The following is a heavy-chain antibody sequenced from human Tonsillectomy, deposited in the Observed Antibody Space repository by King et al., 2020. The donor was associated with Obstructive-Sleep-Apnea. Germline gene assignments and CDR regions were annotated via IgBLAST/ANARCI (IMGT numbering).Heavy chain of an antibody. CDR1: GYTFTSYG. CDR2: TSAYNNNT. Sequence: QLVQSGGEVKNPGASVKVSCKASGYTFTSYGVTWVRQAPGQGLEWMGWTSAYNNNTNYAQKFQGRVTMTTDTSTTTAYMELRSLRSDDTAGFYCARDQKGYCSGGTCSPPAYWGQGTLVTVSS. V-gene: IGHV1-18*04. CDR3: ARDQKGYCSGGTCSPPAY. J-gene: IGHJ4*02. D-gene: IGHD2-15*01.